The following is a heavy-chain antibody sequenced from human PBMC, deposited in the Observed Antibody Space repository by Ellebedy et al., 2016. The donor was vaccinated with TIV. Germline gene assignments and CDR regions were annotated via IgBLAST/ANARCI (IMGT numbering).Heavy chain of an antibody. D-gene: IGHD5-24*01. CDR3: ARATSGFDY. CDR1: GFTFSSYA. J-gene: IGHJ4*02. CDR2: ISGSGGST. Sequence: GESLKISCAASGFTFSSYAMSWVRQAPGKGLEWVSAISGSGGSTYYADSVKGRFTISRDNSKNTLYLQMNSLRAEDTAVYYCARATSGFDYWGQGALATVSS. V-gene: IGHV3-23*01.